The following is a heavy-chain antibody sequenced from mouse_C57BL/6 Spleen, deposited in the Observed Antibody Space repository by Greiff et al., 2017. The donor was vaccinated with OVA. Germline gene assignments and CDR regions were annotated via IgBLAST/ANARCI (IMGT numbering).Heavy chain of an antibody. Sequence: QVQLQQPGAELVMPGASVKLSCKASGYTFPSYWMHWVKQRPGQGLEWIGEIDPSDSYTNYNQKFKGKSTLTVDKSSSTAYMQLSSLTSEDAAVYYCARRGKDYRFAYWGQGTLVTVSA. D-gene: IGHD2-4*01. J-gene: IGHJ3*01. CDR1: GYTFPSYW. CDR2: IDPSDSYT. CDR3: ARRGKDYRFAY. V-gene: IGHV1-69*01.